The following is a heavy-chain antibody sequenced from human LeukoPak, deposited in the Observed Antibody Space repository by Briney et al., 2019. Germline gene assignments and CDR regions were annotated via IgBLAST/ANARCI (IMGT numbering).Heavy chain of an antibody. CDR3: ARDHRYAFDN. V-gene: IGHV3-48*04. CDR2: IGIDSGNT. D-gene: IGHD5-12*01. J-gene: IGHJ4*02. CDR1: GFPFNDYS. Sequence: GGSLRLSCAASGFPFNDYSMNWVRQAPGKGLEWISYIGIDSGNTKYADSVKGRFTIYADSAKHSLHLQMNSLRVEDTAVYFCARDHRYAFDNWGQGILVTVSS.